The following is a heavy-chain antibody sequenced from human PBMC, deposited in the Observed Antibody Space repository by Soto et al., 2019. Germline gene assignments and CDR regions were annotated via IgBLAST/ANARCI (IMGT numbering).Heavy chain of an antibody. CDR3: ARKGVAFDY. D-gene: IGHD3-3*01. CDR2: ISTTSSSI. V-gene: IGHV3-48*02. Sequence: GGALRLSCSASGFTFSSYSMNWVRQAPGKGLEWISYISTTSSSIYYADSVKGRFTISRDNAKNSLFLQMNSLRDEDTAVYYCARKGVAFDYWGQGALVTVSS. CDR1: GFTFSSYS. J-gene: IGHJ4*02.